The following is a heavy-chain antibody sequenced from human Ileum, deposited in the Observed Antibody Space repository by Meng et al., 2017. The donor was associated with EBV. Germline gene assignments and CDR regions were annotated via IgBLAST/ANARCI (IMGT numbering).Heavy chain of an antibody. CDR3: ARDGYSSGSD. J-gene: IGHJ4*02. CDR1: GGSVSSGGNY. CDR2: IYNSGST. D-gene: IGHD6-19*01. Sequence: QRTGSGPGRGTPSETLSLPCSVSGGSVSSGGNYWSWIRQPPGKGLEWNGYIYNSGSTNYNPSLKSRVTISVDTSKNQFSLKLSSVTAADTAVYYCARDGYSSGSDWGQGTLVTVSS. V-gene: IGHV4-61*08.